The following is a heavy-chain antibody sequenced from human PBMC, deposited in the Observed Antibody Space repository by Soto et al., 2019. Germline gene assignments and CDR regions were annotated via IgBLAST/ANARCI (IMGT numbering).Heavy chain of an antibody. Sequence: SDTLTLTSTVSGRIITRRGYHCSRLHQRPEKHMEWFGCVSNSGTSHSNTSLEGHFSLSVDTSRNLFSLSLRSVTAADTAVYYCVTDSNSRAVGVTLFDYWGQG. D-gene: IGHD1-26*01. CDR2: VSNSGTS. CDR3: VTDSNSRAVGVTLFDY. J-gene: IGHJ4*02. V-gene: IGHV4-31*01. CDR1: GRIITRRGYH.